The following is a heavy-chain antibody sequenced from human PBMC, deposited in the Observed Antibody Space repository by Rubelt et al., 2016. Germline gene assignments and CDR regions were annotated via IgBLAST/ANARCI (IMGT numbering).Heavy chain of an antibody. V-gene: IGHV3-15*01. D-gene: IGHD2-15*01. J-gene: IGHJ4*02. CDR1: GGSITISTYY. Sequence: LQLQESGPGLVKPSETLSLTCTVSGGSITISTYYWGWVRQSPGKGLEWVGRIKSKSVGGTTDFAAPVKNRFIISRDDSKNTLYLQMNSLKTEDTAVYYCSTDLLDGYLGFWGQGTLVTGSS. CDR2: IKSKSVGGTT. CDR3: STDLLDGYLGF.